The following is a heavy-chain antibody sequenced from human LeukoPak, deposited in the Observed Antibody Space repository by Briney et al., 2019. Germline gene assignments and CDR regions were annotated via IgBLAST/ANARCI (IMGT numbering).Heavy chain of an antibody. Sequence: PGGSLRLSCAASGFTFSSYAMHWVRQAPGKGLEWVAVISYDGSNKDYADFVKGRFTISRDNSKNTLYVQMNSLRAEDTAVYYCARERPRAVAGEIDYWGQGTLVTVS. CDR2: ISYDGSNK. J-gene: IGHJ4*02. V-gene: IGHV3-30*04. CDR1: GFTFSSYA. D-gene: IGHD6-19*01. CDR3: ARERPRAVAGEIDY.